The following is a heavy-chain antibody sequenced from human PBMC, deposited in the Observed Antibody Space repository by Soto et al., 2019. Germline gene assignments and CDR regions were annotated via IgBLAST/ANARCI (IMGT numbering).Heavy chain of an antibody. CDR1: GGSINNYY. J-gene: IGHJ4*02. CDR2: IFYSGST. V-gene: IGHV4-59*01. D-gene: IGHD2-21*02. Sequence: SETLSLTCTVSGGSINNYYWSWIRQPPGKGLEWIGYIFYSGSTNYNPSLKSRVTISVDTSKNQFSLKLSSLTAADTAVYYCAREGFGGDAFDHWGQGTLVTVSS. CDR3: AREGFGGDAFDH.